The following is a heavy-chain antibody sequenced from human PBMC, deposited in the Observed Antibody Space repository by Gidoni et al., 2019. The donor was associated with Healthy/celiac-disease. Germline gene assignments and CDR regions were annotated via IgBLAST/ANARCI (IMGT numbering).Heavy chain of an antibody. D-gene: IGHD1-1*01. CDR2: FDQEDGET. CDR3: ATDRME. Sequence: QVQLVQSGAEVKQPGASVKVSCKVSGYTLTELSMHWVRQAPGKGLEWMGGFDQEDGETIYEQKFQGRGTMTEDTYTDTDYMELSSMRYEDTAVYYCATDRMEWGQGTLVTVSS. V-gene: IGHV1-24*01. CDR1: GYTLTELS. J-gene: IGHJ4*02.